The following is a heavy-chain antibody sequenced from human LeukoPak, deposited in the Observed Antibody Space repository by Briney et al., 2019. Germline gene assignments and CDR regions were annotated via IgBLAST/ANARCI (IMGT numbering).Heavy chain of an antibody. CDR2: MRNDGDT. Sequence: GGSLSLSCTASGFTFSNYWMHWVRQAPGKGLGWVKCMRNDGDTSYADSVRGRVTISRDNSKNTLYLQMNSLRAEDTALYYCAKLGSGSPRDAFDIWGQGTMVTVSS. D-gene: IGHD1-26*01. J-gene: IGHJ3*02. CDR3: AKLGSGSPRDAFDI. CDR1: GFTFSNYW. V-gene: IGHV3-74*01.